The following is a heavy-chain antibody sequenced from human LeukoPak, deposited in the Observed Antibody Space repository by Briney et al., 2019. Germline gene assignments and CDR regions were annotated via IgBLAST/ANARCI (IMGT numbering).Heavy chain of an antibody. D-gene: IGHD6-6*01. CDR3: ATPYTTSSIAY. Sequence: GESLKVSCKGSGYSFTTYWIGWVRQMPGKGLEWMGIIYPGDSDTRYSPSFQGQVTISADKSISTAYLQWSSLKASDTAMYYCATPYTTSSIAYWGQGTLVTVSS. CDR1: GYSFTTYW. CDR2: IYPGDSDT. J-gene: IGHJ4*02. V-gene: IGHV5-51*01.